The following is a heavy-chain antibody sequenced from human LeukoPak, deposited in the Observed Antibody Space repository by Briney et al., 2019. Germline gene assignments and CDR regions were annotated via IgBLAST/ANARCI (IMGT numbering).Heavy chain of an antibody. Sequence: GGSLRLSCTASGFSFSSYPMNWVRQAPGKGLEYVSAINNNGGTTYYADSVKGRFTISRDNSKNTLYLQVSSLRAEGTAVYYCVKGRDYGGHSQIFDSWGQGTLVTVSS. CDR3: VKGRDYGGHSQIFDS. V-gene: IGHV3-64D*06. CDR1: GFSFSSYP. CDR2: INNNGGTT. D-gene: IGHD4-23*01. J-gene: IGHJ4*02.